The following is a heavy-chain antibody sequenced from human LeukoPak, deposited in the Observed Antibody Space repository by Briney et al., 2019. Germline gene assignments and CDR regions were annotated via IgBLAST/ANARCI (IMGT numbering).Heavy chain of an antibody. J-gene: IGHJ5*02. Sequence: GGSLRLSCAASGFTFRNYAMHWVRQAPGKGLEWVAVISYDGNNEYYAETVKGRFTISRDNSKNTLYLQMNSLRAEDTAVYYCARHNLAPFGDFWSGYYKPAAYNWFDPWGQGTLVTVSS. CDR2: ISYDGNNE. CDR1: GFTFRNYA. D-gene: IGHD3-3*01. CDR3: ARHNLAPFGDFWSGYYKPAAYNWFDP. V-gene: IGHV3-30-3*01.